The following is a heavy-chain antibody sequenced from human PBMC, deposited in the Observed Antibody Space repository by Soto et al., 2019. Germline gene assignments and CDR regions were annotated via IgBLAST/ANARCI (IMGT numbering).Heavy chain of an antibody. D-gene: IGHD1-1*01. CDR1: GYTFTTYD. CDR3: ARTNEPSAPDYFHH. Sequence: ASVKVSCKASGYTFTTYDIHWVRQATGQGLEWMGWMSPHNGNTGFAQKFRGRVTIDRNTSISTAYMELSGLGSEDTAVYYCARTNEPSAPDYFHHWVPATLVTVSA. CDR2: MSPHNGNT. V-gene: IGHV1-8*01. J-gene: IGHJ4*02.